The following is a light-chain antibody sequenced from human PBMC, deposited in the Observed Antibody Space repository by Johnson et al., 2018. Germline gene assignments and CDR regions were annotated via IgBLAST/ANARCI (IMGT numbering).Light chain of an antibody. CDR3: GTWDSSLSAGNV. J-gene: IGLJ1*01. CDR2: ENN. CDR1: SSNIGNNY. V-gene: IGLV1-51*02. Sequence: VLTQPPSVSAAPGQKVTISCSGSSSNIGNNYVSWYQQLPGTAPKLLIYENNKRPSGIPDLFSGSKSGTSATLGITGLQTGDEADYYCGTWDSSLSAGNVFGTGTKVTVL.